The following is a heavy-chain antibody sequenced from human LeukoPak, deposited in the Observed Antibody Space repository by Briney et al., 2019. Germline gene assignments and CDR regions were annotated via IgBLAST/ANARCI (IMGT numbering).Heavy chain of an antibody. D-gene: IGHD2-15*01. CDR1: GYTFTSYG. CDR2: ISAYNGNT. Sequence: ASVKVSCKASGYTFTSYGISWVRQAPGQGLEWMGWISAYNGNTNYAQKLQGRATMTTDTSTSTAYMELRILRSDDTAVYYCARAPPRYYCSGGSCYSDYWGQGTLVTVSS. V-gene: IGHV1-18*01. CDR3: ARAPPRYYCSGGSCYSDY. J-gene: IGHJ4*02.